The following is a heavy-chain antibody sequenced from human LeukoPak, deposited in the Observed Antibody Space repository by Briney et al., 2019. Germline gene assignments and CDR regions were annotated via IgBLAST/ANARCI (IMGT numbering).Heavy chain of an antibody. J-gene: IGHJ6*03. CDR1: GGTFSSYA. CDR3: ARLAGYTESYYMDV. CDR2: IIPILGIA. Sequence: SVKVSCKASGGTFSSYAISWVRQAPGQGLEWMGRIIPILGIANYAQKFQGRVTITADKSTSTAYMELSSLRSEDTAVYYCARLAGYTESYYMDVWGKGTTVTVSS. V-gene: IGHV1-69*04. D-gene: IGHD5-24*01.